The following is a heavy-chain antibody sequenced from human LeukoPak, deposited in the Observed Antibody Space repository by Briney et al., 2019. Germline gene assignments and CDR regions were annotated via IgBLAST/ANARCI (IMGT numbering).Heavy chain of an antibody. D-gene: IGHD5-18*01. CDR2: MNPNSGNT. V-gene: IGHV1-8*03. CDR1: GYTFTSYD. CDR3: ARGLLDTAILMAFDI. Sequence: GASVKVSCKASGYTFTSYDTNWVRQATGQGLEWMGWMNPNSGNTGYAQKFQGRVTITRNTSISTAYMELSSLRSEDTAVYYCARGLLDTAILMAFDIWGQGTMVTVSS. J-gene: IGHJ3*02.